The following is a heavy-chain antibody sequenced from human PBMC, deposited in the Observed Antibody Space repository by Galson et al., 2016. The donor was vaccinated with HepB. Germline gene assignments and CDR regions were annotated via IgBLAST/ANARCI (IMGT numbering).Heavy chain of an antibody. Sequence: GSLRLSCAASGFTVNTYGMSWVRQAPGKGLEWVSSISGSRDYADSMKGRFTISRDNLKNTLYLQMNSLRAEDTAVYYCAAVWFGRETIDCWGQGTLVAVSS. CDR1: GFTVNTYG. V-gene: IGHV3-23*01. CDR3: AAVWFGRETIDC. CDR2: ISGSR. J-gene: IGHJ4*02. D-gene: IGHD3-10*01.